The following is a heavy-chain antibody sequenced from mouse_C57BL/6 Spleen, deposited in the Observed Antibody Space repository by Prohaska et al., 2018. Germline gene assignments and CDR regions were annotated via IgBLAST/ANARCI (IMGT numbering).Heavy chain of an antibody. CDR2: INPNNGGT. D-gene: IGHD5-1*01. J-gene: IGHJ2*01. Sequence: EVQLQQSGPELVKPGASVKISCKASGYTFTDYYMNWVKQSHGKSLEWIGDINPNNGGTSYNQKFKGKATLTVDKSSSTAYMELRSLTSEDSAVYYCARSRAPTYHFDYWGQGTTLTVSS. V-gene: IGHV1-26*01. CDR1: GYTFTDYY. CDR3: ARSRAPTYHFDY.